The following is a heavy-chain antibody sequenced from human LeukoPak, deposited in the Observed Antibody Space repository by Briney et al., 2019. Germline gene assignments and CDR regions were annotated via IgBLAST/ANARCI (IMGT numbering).Heavy chain of an antibody. J-gene: IGHJ4*02. CDR2: IYYSGST. Sequence: SETLSLTCTVSGGSISSSSYYWGWIRQPPGKGLKWIGSIYYSGSTYYNPSLKSRVTISVDTSKNQFSLKLSSVTAADTAVYYCARHPPSRGYSYGYPPNYFDYWGQGTLVTVSS. CDR1: GGSISSSSYY. V-gene: IGHV4-39*01. D-gene: IGHD5-18*01. CDR3: ARHPPSRGYSYGYPPNYFDY.